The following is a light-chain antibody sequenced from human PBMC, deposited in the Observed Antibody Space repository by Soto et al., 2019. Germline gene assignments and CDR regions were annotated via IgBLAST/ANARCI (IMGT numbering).Light chain of an antibody. Sequence: QSALTQPASVSGSPGQSITISCSGTSSDIGAYDHVAWYQQFTGKSPKLMIYSGSHRPSGVSNRFSGSKSGNTASLTISGLQYEDEADYYCISSTVSRSYVFGSGTKLTVL. CDR3: ISSTVSRSYV. CDR1: SSDIGAYDH. V-gene: IGLV2-14*01. J-gene: IGLJ1*01. CDR2: SGS.